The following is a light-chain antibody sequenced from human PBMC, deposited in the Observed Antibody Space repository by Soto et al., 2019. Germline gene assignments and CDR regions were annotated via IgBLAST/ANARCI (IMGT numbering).Light chain of an antibody. Sequence: QSALTQPASVSGSPGQSITISCTVTSSDVGGYNYVSWYQHHPGKVPKLMIYEVRNRPSGVSNRFSGSKSGNTASLTISGLQAQDEADYYCSSYTSSSTLVFGGGTKLTVL. CDR1: SSDVGGYNY. V-gene: IGLV2-14*01. CDR2: EVR. J-gene: IGLJ2*01. CDR3: SSYTSSSTLV.